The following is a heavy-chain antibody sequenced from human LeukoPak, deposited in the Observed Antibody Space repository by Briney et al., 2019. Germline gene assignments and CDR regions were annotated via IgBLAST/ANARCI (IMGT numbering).Heavy chain of an antibody. J-gene: IGHJ4*02. Sequence: RSETLSLTCTVSGGSISSYYWSWIRQPPGMGLEWIGYIYYSGSTNYNPTLKSRVTISVDTSKNQFSLKLSSVTAADTAVYYCARRGWSRPSFDYWGQGTLVTVSS. CDR1: GGSISSYY. CDR3: ARRGWSRPSFDY. CDR2: IYYSGST. D-gene: IGHD2-15*01. V-gene: IGHV4-59*08.